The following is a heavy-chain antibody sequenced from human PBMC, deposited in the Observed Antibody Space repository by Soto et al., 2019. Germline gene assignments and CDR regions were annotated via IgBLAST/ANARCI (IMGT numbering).Heavy chain of an antibody. CDR2: ISSSTSYI. D-gene: IGHD4-17*01. CDR3: ARMGSVTTFSWSDYYYGMDV. Sequence: EVQLVESGGGLVKPGWSLRLSCAASGFTFSSYSMNWVRQAPGKGLEWVSSISSSTSYIYYADSVKGRFTISRDNAKNSLYLQMNSLRAEDTAVYYCARMGSVTTFSWSDYYYGMDVWGQGTTVTVSS. CDR1: GFTFSSYS. V-gene: IGHV3-21*01. J-gene: IGHJ6*02.